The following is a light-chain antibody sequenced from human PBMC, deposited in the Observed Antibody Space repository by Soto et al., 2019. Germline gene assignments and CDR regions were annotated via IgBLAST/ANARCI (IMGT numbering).Light chain of an antibody. CDR2: GAS. CDR1: ETVATN. CDR3: QEYNTWPWT. V-gene: IGKV3-15*01. Sequence: VMTQSPATLSVSPGERATLSCWASETVATNLAWYQQKPGQAPRLLISGASTRAAGISDRFRGSGSGTEFTLTISSLRSEDSAVYYCQEYNTWPWTFGQGTKVEIK. J-gene: IGKJ1*01.